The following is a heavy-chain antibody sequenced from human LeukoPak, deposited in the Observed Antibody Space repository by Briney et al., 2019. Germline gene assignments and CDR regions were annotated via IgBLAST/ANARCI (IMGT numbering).Heavy chain of an antibody. CDR1: GFTFSTYW. CDR3: ARHHIFCTSATCYFDY. J-gene: IGHJ4*02. CDR2: IKEDGSEK. Sequence: GGSLRLSCATSGFTFSTYWMTWVRQAPGKGLEWVANIKEDGSEKFYVDSVKGRFTISRDSAKNSLYLQMDSLSAEDTAVYCCARHHIFCTSATCYFDYWGQGTLVTVSS. D-gene: IGHD2-2*01. V-gene: IGHV3-7*03.